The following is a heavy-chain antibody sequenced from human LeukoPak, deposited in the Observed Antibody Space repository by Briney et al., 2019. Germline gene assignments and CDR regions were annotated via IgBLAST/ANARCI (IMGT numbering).Heavy chain of an antibody. Sequence: SETLSLTCGVSGGSISGTNWWSWVRRPPGQGLVWIGEISLAGQTNYNPSLNGRVTMSLDKSSNQLSLHLTSVTAADTATYFCSRESGPFCPFGYWGQGTLVIVSS. CDR3: SRESGPFCPFGY. CDR1: GGSISGTNW. V-gene: IGHV4/OR15-8*02. D-gene: IGHD1-26*01. J-gene: IGHJ4*02. CDR2: ISLAGQT.